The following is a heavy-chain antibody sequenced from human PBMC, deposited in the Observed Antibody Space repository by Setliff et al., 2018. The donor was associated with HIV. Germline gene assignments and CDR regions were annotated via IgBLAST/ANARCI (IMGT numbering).Heavy chain of an antibody. D-gene: IGHD3-9*01. CDR3: ASTARYYDLLTGYSNQGYFDH. J-gene: IGHJ4*01. Sequence: PSETLSLTCTVSGDSLSSTGDHWGWIRQPPGRGLEWIGNVYSSGSTYYNPSLKSRATISIDTSKKQFSLKLNSVTAADTAVYYCASTARYYDLLTGYSNQGYFDHWGLGTLVTVSS. CDR1: GDSLSSTGDH. CDR2: VYSSGST. V-gene: IGHV4-39*07.